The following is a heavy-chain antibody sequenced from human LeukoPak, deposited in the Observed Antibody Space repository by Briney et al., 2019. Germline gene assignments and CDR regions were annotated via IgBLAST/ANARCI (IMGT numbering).Heavy chain of an antibody. D-gene: IGHD1/OR15-1a*01. J-gene: IGHJ6*03. CDR2: INWNGGST. Sequence: GGSLRLSCAASGFTFDDYGMSWVRQAPGKGLEWVSGINWNGGSTGYADSVKGRFTISRDNAKNSLYLQMNSLRAEDTALYYCARRPINKSGYYYYYYMDVWGKGTTVTVSS. CDR3: ARRPINKSGYYYYYYMDV. V-gene: IGHV3-20*04. CDR1: GFTFDDYG.